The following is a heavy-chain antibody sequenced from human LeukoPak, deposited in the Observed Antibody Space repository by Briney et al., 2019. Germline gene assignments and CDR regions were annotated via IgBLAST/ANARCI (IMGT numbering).Heavy chain of an antibody. Sequence: SETLSLTYTVAGGSISSFYWGWIRQAPGKGVEWIGHTHSSGSTNYNPSLKSRVTISVDTSKNQFSLKLSSVTAADTAVYYCARHYYDSSGYGPFDYWGQGTLVTVSS. V-gene: IGHV4-59*08. CDR2: THSSGST. CDR1: GGSISSFY. CDR3: ARHYYDSSGYGPFDY. D-gene: IGHD3-22*01. J-gene: IGHJ4*02.